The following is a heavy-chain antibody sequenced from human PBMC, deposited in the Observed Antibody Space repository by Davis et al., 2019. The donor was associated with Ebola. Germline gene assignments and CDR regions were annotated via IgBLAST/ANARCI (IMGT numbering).Heavy chain of an antibody. Sequence: PGGSLRLSCAASGFTFSNYAMSWVRQAPGKGLEWVAVITGSGQTTYYAAFAQGRFTISRDNSNDAVYLQMESLTVEDTAIYYCVHQYYFGAGPYYWGQGTLVAVSS. D-gene: IGHD3-10*01. CDR3: VHQYYFGAGPYY. CDR1: GFTFSNYA. CDR2: ITGSGQTT. J-gene: IGHJ4*02. V-gene: IGHV3-23*01.